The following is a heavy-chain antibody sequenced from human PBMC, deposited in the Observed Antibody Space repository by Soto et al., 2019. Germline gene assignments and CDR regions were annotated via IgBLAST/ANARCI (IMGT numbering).Heavy chain of an antibody. CDR3: ARAKFGSCWYVYWFDP. V-gene: IGHV6-1*01. Sequence: SQTLSLTCAISGDSVSSNSAAWNWIRQSPSRGLEWLGRTYYRSRWYNDYAISVKSRITIKPDTSKNQFSLQLNSVTPEDTAVYYCARAKFGSCWYVYWFDPWGQGTLVTVSS. J-gene: IGHJ5*02. CDR1: GDSVSSNSAA. CDR2: TYYRSRWYN. D-gene: IGHD6-19*01.